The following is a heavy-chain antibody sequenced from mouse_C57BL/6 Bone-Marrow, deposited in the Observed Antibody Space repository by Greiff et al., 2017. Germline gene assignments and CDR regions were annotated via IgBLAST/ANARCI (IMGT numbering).Heavy chain of an antibody. D-gene: IGHD1-1*01. CDR3: AREYYYGSKDY. Sequence: QVQLKESGPELVKPGASVKISCKASGYAFSSSWMNWVKQRPGKGLEWIGRIYPGDGDTNYNGKFKGKATLTADKSSSTAYMQLSSLTSEDSAVYFCAREYYYGSKDYWGQGTTLTVSS. CDR1: GYAFSSSW. CDR2: IYPGDGDT. J-gene: IGHJ2*01. V-gene: IGHV1-82*01.